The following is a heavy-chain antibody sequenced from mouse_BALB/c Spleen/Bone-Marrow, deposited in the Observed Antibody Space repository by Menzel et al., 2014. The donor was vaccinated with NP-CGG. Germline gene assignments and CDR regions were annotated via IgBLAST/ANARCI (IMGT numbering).Heavy chain of an antibody. D-gene: IGHD3-2*02. CDR2: IDPANGNT. CDR1: GFNIKDTY. V-gene: IGHV14-3*02. J-gene: IGHJ4*01. CDR3: TREATYAMDY. Sequence: VQLQQSGAELVKPGASVKLSCTASGFNIKDTYMHWVKQRPEQGLEWIGSIDPANGNTKSDPKFQGKATITADTSSNTAYLQLSSLTSEDTAVYYGTREATYAMDYWGQGTSVTVSS.